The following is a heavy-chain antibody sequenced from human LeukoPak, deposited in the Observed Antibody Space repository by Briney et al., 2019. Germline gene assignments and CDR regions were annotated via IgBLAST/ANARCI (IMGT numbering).Heavy chain of an antibody. V-gene: IGHV1-2*02. CDR2: INPNSGGT. D-gene: IGHD3-10*01. CDR3: ARVAYYYGSGSYYDIDY. J-gene: IGHJ4*02. CDR1: GYTFTGYY. Sequence: ASVKVSCKASGYTFTGYYMHWVRQAPGQGLEWMGWINPNSGGTNYAQKFQGRVTMTRDTSISTAYMELSRLRSDDTAVYYCARVAYYYGSGSYYDIDYWGQGTLVTVSP.